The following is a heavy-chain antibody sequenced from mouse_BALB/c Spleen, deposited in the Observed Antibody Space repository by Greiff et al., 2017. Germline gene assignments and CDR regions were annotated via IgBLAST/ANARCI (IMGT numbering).Heavy chain of an antibody. J-gene: IGHJ3*01. CDR2: ISYSGST. V-gene: IGHV3-2*02. CDR1: GSSITSDYA. D-gene: IGHD1-1*01. Sequence: EVKLMESGPGLGKPSQSLSLTCTVPGSSITSDYAWNWIRQFPGNKLEWMGYISYSGSTSYNPSLKSRISITRDTSKNQFFLQLNSVTTEDTATYYCARLLNWGQGTLVTVSA. CDR3: ARLLN.